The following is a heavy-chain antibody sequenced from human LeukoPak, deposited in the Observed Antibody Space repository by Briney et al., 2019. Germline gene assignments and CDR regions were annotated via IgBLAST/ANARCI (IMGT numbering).Heavy chain of an antibody. CDR1: GGSISSYY. Sequence: SETLSLTCTVSGGSISSYYWSWIRQPPGKGLEWIGYIYTSGSTNYNPSLKSRVTISVDTSKNQFSLKLSSVTAAATAVYYCARPGSGWHYFYYWGQGTLVTVSS. J-gene: IGHJ4*02. V-gene: IGHV4-4*09. D-gene: IGHD6-19*01. CDR3: ARPGSGWHYFYY. CDR2: IYTSGST.